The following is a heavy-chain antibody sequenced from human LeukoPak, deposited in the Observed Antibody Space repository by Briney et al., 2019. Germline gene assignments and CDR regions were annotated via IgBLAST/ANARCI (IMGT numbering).Heavy chain of an antibody. CDR3: ARGVEPLAANTLAY. Sequence: PGGSLRLSCAASGFTVITNDMTWVRQAPGKGLEWVSVLYSDGNTKYADSVQGRFTISRDNSKNTLYLEMNGLIPDDTAVDYCARGVEPLAANTLAYWGQGTLVTVSS. V-gene: IGHV3-53*01. D-gene: IGHD1-14*01. CDR1: GFTVITND. J-gene: IGHJ4*02. CDR2: LYSDGNT.